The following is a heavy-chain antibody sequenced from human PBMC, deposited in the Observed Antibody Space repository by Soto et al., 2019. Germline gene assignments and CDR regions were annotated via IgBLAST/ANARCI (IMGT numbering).Heavy chain of an antibody. Sequence: GESLKISCKGSGYSLDSHWICWVRQMPGKGLEWMGIIYPGDSDTTYSPSFQGQVTLSVDNSISTAYLQWSSLRASDTAIYYCARLVAAAGSGYFDFWGQGTLVTVSS. J-gene: IGHJ4*02. D-gene: IGHD6-13*01. V-gene: IGHV5-51*01. CDR1: GYSLDSHW. CDR3: ARLVAAAGSGYFDF. CDR2: IYPGDSDT.